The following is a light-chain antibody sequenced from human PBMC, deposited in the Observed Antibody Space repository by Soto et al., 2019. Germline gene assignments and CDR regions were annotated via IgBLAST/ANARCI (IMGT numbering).Light chain of an antibody. V-gene: IGKV3-15*01. CDR2: SAS. CDR1: QNISTN. CDR3: HHFNTWPPKA. J-gene: IGKJ1*01. Sequence: DIVMTQSPATLSVSPGERATLSCRASQNISTNVAWYQQKPGQAPRLLLLSASSRLSDISARFSGSGSGTEFTLTISGLQSEDVAVYYCHHFNTWPPKAFGQGTKVEFK.